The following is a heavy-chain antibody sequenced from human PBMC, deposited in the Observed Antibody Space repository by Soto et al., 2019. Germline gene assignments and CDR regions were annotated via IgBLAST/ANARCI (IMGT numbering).Heavy chain of an antibody. Sequence: QVQLQQWGAGLLKPSETLSLTCAVYGGSFSGYYWTWIRQPPGTGLEWIGEINHSGSTNYNPSPKXRXTXSXXTSKNQFSLKLTSVTAADPAVYYCARDKITGLVDYWGQGTLVTVSS. D-gene: IGHD2-8*02. CDR1: GGSFSGYY. CDR3: ARDKITGLVDY. V-gene: IGHV4-34*01. J-gene: IGHJ4*02. CDR2: INHSGST.